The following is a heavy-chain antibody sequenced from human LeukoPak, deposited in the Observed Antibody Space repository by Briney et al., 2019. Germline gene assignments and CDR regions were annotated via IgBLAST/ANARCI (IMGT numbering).Heavy chain of an antibody. Sequence: GGSLRLSCAASGFTFDDYGMSWVRQAPGKGLEWVSSISSSSSYIYYADSVKGRFTISRDNAKNSLYLQMNSLRAEDTAVYYCARAPSNYGDYSDAFDIWGQGTMVTVSS. V-gene: IGHV3-21*01. D-gene: IGHD4-17*01. CDR1: GFTFDDYG. J-gene: IGHJ3*02. CDR2: ISSSSSYI. CDR3: ARAPSNYGDYSDAFDI.